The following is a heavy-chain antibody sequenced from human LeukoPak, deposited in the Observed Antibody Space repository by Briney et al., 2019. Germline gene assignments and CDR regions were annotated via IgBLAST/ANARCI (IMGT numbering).Heavy chain of an antibody. CDR3: ARGDYYGSGTLPTDI. CDR1: GFTFSNYG. V-gene: IGHV3-20*04. CDR2: INWNGGST. J-gene: IGHJ3*02. Sequence: GGTLRLSCAASGFTFSNYGMSWVRQAPGKGLEWVSGINWNGGSTGYADSVKGRFTISRDNAKNSLYLQMNSLRAEDTALYYCARGDYYGSGTLPTDIWGQGTMVTVSS. D-gene: IGHD3-10*01.